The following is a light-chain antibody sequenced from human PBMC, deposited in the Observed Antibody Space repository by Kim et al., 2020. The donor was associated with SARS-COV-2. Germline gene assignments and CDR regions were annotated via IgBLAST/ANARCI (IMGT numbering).Light chain of an antibody. CDR2: NAS. V-gene: IGKV3-20*01. J-gene: IGKJ1*01. CDR1: QTVRSNY. Sequence: EIVLTQSPGTLSLSPGERATLSCRASQTVRSNYLAWYQQKPGQAPRLLIYNASYRATGIPDRFSGSGSGTDFTLTISRLEPGDLAVYYCQQYVSSPRTFGQGTKVEIK. CDR3: QQYVSSPRT.